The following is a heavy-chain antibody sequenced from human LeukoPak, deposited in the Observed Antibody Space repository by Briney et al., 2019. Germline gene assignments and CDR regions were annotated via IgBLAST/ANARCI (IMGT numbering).Heavy chain of an antibody. Sequence: SETLSLTSAVSAGSISSYYWSWIRQPAGKGLEWIGRIYTSGSTNYNPSLKRRVTMSVDTSKNQFSLKLSSVTAADTAVYYCARDWGSGRYYDWYFDLWGRGTLVTVSS. CDR2: IYTSGST. J-gene: IGHJ2*01. V-gene: IGHV4-4*07. CDR3: ARDWGSGRYYDWYFDL. CDR1: AGSISSYY. D-gene: IGHD1-26*01.